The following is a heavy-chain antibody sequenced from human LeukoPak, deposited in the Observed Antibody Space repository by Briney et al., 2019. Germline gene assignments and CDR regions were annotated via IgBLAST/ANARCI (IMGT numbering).Heavy chain of an antibody. CDR2: ISAYNGNT. CDR3: AREILYGLVLGNFDY. D-gene: IGHD6-19*01. V-gene: IGHV1-18*01. Sequence: GASVKVSCKASGYTFTSYGISWVRQAPGQGLEWMGWISAYNGNTNYAQKFQGRVTMTRDTSISTAYMELSRLRSDDTAVYYCAREILYGLVLGNFDYWGQGTLVTVSS. J-gene: IGHJ4*02. CDR1: GYTFTSYG.